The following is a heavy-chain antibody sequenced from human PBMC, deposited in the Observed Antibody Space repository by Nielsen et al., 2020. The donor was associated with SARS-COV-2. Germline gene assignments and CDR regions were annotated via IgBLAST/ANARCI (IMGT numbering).Heavy chain of an antibody. CDR1: GFAFSTYG. Sequence: GESLKISCAASGFAFSTYGMHWVRQAPGKGLEWVAVISYDGSNKYYADSVKGRFTISRDNSKNTLYLQMNSLRAEDTAVYYCAKAHETILWFEPEDYWGQGTLVTVSS. CDR3: AKAHETILWFEPEDY. J-gene: IGHJ4*02. CDR2: ISYDGSNK. D-gene: IGHD3-10*01. V-gene: IGHV3-30*18.